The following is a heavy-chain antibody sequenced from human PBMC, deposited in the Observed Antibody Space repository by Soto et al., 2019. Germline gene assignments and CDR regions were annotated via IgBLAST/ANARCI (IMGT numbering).Heavy chain of an antibody. D-gene: IGHD3-10*01. J-gene: IGHJ5*02. CDR2: IYYSGST. Sequence: ETLSLTCTVSGGSISSSSYYWGWIRQPPGKGLEWIGSIYYSGSTYYNPSLKSRVTISVDNAKNSLYLQMNSLRAEDTAVYYCARVSMGRWFDPWGQGTLVTVSS. V-gene: IGHV4-39*02. CDR1: GGSISSSSYY. CDR3: ARVSMGRWFDP.